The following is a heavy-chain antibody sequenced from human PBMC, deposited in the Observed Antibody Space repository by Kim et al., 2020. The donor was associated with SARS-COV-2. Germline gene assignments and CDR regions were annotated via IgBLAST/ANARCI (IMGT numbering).Heavy chain of an antibody. CDR2: IYYSGST. J-gene: IGHJ6*02. Sequence: SETLSLTCTVSGGSISSYYWSWIRQPPGKGLEWIGYIYYSGSTNYNPSLKSRVTISVDTSKNQFSLKLSSVTAADTAVYYCARNSGGYIAYYYGMDVWGQGTTVTVSS. CDR1: GGSISSYY. D-gene: IGHD5-12*01. CDR3: ARNSGGYIAYYYGMDV. V-gene: IGHV4-59*13.